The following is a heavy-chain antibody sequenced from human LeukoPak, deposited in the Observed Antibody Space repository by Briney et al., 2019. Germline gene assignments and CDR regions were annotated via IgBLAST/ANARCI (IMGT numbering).Heavy chain of an antibody. D-gene: IGHD6-13*01. J-gene: IGHJ4*02. CDR1: GGSISSSSYY. CDR3: ARDSSRGTDFDY. CDR2: IYYSGST. V-gene: IGHV4-39*07. Sequence: SETLSLTCTVSGGSISSSSYYWGWIRQPPGKGLEWIGSIYYSGSTYYNPSLKSRVTISVDTSKNQFSLKLSSVTAADTVVYYCARDSSRGTDFDYWGQGTLVTVSS.